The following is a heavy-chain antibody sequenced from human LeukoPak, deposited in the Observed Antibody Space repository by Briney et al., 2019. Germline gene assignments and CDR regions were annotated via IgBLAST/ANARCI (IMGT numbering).Heavy chain of an antibody. CDR1: GFTFSSYS. CDR2: ISSSSYI. D-gene: IGHD3-3*01. CDR3: ARDKGPYDFWSGYFPDAFDI. J-gene: IGHJ3*02. Sequence: PGGSLRLSCAASGFTFSSYSMNWVRKAPGKGLEWVSSISSSSYIYYADSVKGRFTISRDNAKNSLYLQMNSLRAEDTAVYYCARDKGPYDFWSGYFPDAFDIWGQGTMVTVSS. V-gene: IGHV3-21*01.